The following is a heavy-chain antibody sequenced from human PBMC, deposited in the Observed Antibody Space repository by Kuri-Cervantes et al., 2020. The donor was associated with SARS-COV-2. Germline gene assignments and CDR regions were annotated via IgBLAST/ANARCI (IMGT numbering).Heavy chain of an antibody. CDR1: GGSISSYY. CDR3: ARDNGNWYFDL. Sequence: GSLRLSCTVSGGSISSYYWSWIRQPAGKGLEWIGRIYTSGSTNYNPSLKSRVTMSVDTSKNQFSLKLSSVTAADTAVYYCARDNGNWYFDLWGRGTLVTVSS. D-gene: IGHD3-16*02. J-gene: IGHJ2*01. V-gene: IGHV4-4*07. CDR2: IYTSGST.